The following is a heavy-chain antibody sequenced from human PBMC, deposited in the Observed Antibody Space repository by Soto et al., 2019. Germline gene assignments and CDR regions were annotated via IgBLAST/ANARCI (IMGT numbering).Heavy chain of an antibody. V-gene: IGHV1-69*12. J-gene: IGHJ4*02. CDR1: GGTFSSYA. CDR2: IIPIFGTA. D-gene: IGHD2-15*01. CDR3: ARESRYCSGGSCYFLPGIDY. Sequence: QVQLVQSGAEVMKPGSSVKVSCKASGGTFSSYAISWVRQAPGQGLEWMGGIIPIFGTANYAQKFQGRVTITADESTSTAYMELSSRRSEDTAVYYCARESRYCSGGSCYFLPGIDYWGQGTLVTVSS.